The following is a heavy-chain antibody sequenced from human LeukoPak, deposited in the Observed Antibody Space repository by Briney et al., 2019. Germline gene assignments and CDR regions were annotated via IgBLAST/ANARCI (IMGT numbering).Heavy chain of an antibody. CDR3: ARTSGSYRIYYFDY. D-gene: IGHD1-26*01. CDR2: ISGSGIGT. J-gene: IGHJ4*02. V-gene: IGHV3-23*01. Sequence: GGSLRLSCAASGFTFSSYAMSWVRQAPGKGLEWVSVISGSGIGTYYADSVKGRFTISRDNSKNTLYLQMNSLRAEDTAVYYCARTSGSYRIYYFDYWGQGTLVTVSS. CDR1: GFTFSSYA.